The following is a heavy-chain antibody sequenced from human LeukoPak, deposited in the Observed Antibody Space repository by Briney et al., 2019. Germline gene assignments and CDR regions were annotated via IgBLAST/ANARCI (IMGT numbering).Heavy chain of an antibody. CDR3: ARQVILRWDVGWFDP. J-gene: IGHJ5*02. CDR2: IYYSGST. Sequence: PSETLSLTCTVSGGSISSSSYYWGWIRQPPGKGLEWIGSIYYSGSTYYNPSLKSRVTISVDTSKNQFSLKLSSVTAADTAVYYCARQVILRWDVGWFDPWGQGTLVTVSS. D-gene: IGHD4-23*01. CDR1: GGSISSSSYY. V-gene: IGHV4-39*01.